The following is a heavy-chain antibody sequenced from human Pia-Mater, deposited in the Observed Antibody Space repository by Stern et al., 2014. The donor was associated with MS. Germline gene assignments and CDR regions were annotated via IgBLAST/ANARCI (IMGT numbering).Heavy chain of an antibody. CDR2: IYYSGST. Sequence: QVQLQESGPGLVKPSQTLSLTCTVSGGSINSRDYYWSWIRKHPGKGLEWIGYIYYSGSTYYNPSLKSRLSISVDTSKNQFSVKLSSVTAADTAVYYCARVRRDVVVVGSMNGXXXXXGQGTMVTVSS. D-gene: IGHD2-15*01. J-gene: IGHJ3*01. CDR1: GGSINSRDYY. CDR3: ARVRRDVVVVGSMNGXXXX. V-gene: IGHV4-31*03.